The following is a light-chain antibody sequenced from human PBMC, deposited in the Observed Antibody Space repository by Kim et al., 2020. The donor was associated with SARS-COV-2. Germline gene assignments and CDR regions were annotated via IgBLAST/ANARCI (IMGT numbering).Light chain of an antibody. Sequence: VALGKKVRIACRGDSRGSYYASGYQQKPGQAPVLVIYDKNNRPSGIPDRVSGSSSGNTASLTITGAQAEDEADYYCHSRDSSNNHLFGGGTQLTVL. V-gene: IGLV3-19*01. CDR1: SRGSYY. CDR3: HSRDSSNNHL. CDR2: DKN. J-gene: IGLJ3*02.